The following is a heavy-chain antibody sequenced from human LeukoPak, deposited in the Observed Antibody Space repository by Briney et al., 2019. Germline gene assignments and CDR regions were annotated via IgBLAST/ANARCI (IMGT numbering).Heavy chain of an antibody. CDR2: INHSGST. J-gene: IGHJ4*02. V-gene: IGHV4-34*01. CDR1: GGSFSGYY. D-gene: IGHD3-22*01. Sequence: PSETLSLTCAVYGGSFSGYYWSWIRQPPGKGLEWIGEINHSGSTNYNPSLKSRVTISVDTSKKQFSLKLSSVTAADTAVYYCVTYYFDSSGPKKNYWGQGTLVAVSS. CDR3: VTYYFDSSGPKKNY.